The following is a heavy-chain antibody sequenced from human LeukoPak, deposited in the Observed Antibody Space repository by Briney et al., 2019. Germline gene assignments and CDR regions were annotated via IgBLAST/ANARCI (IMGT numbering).Heavy chain of an antibody. CDR1: GFTFSSYA. Sequence: GGSLRLSCAASGFTFSSYAMSWVRQAPGKGLEWVSSISSSSSYIYYADSVKGRFTISRDNAKNSLYLQMNSLRAEDTAVYYCARDRGYSYGLFDYWGQGTLVTVSS. CDR2: ISSSSSYI. J-gene: IGHJ4*02. D-gene: IGHD5-18*01. CDR3: ARDRGYSYGLFDY. V-gene: IGHV3-21*01.